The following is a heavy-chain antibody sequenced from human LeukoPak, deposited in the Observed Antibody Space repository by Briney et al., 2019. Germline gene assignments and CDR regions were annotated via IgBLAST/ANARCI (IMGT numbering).Heavy chain of an antibody. CDR3: ARGGPTYYYDSSGYPLDY. D-gene: IGHD3-22*01. CDR1: GGSISSSSYY. J-gene: IGHJ4*02. CDR2: LYYSGST. V-gene: IGHV4-39*07. Sequence: SETLSLTCTVSGGSISSSSYYWCWIRQPPGKGLEWIGSLYYSGSTYYNPSLKSRVTMSVDTSKNQFSLKMNSATAADTAVYFCARGGPTYYYDSSGYPLDYWGQGTLVTVSS.